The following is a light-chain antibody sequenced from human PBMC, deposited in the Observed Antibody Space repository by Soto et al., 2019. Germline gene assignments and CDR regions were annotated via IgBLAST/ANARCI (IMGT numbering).Light chain of an antibody. CDR1: QSIIDY. V-gene: IGKV3-11*01. CDR3: QQYSNSLQT. Sequence: DIEMTQSPSTLSSTLGDRATLTCRASQSIIDYLAWYQQKPGQAPRLLIYAASNLPTGIPARFSGSGSGTDFTLTISSLQPEDFAIYYCQQYSNSLQTFGQGTKVEIK. J-gene: IGKJ1*01. CDR2: AAS.